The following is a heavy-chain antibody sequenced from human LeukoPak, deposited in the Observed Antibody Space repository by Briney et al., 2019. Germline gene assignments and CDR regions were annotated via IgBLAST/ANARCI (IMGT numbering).Heavy chain of an antibody. J-gene: IGHJ5*02. CDR2: IIPIFGTA. CDR3: ARALGYSSSWRDNWFDP. V-gene: IGHV1-69*13. D-gene: IGHD6-13*01. Sequence: TSVKVSCKASGGTFSSYAISWVRQAPGQGLEWMGGIIPIFGTANYAQKFQGRVTITADESTSTAYMELSSLRSEDTAVYYCARALGYSSSWRDNWFDPWGQGTLVTVSS. CDR1: GGTFSSYA.